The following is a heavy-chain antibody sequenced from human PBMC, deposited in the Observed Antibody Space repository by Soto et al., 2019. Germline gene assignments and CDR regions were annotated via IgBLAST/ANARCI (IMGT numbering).Heavy chain of an antibody. J-gene: IGHJ4*02. V-gene: IGHV1-69*13. CDR3: ARDIGDYDSSGYYAY. CDR2: IIPIFGTA. D-gene: IGHD3-22*01. CDR1: GGTFSSYA. Sequence: RASVKVSCKASGGTFSSYAISWVRQAPGQGLEWMGGIIPIFGTANYAQKFQGRVTITADESTSTAYMELSSLRSEDTAVYYCARDIGDYDSSGYYAYWGQGTLVTVSS.